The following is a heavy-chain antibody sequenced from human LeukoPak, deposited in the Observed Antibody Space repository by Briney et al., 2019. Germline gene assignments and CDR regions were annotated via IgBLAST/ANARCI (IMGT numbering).Heavy chain of an antibody. CDR2: IYNSGST. CDR3: ARIYYDSGGYYRRAFDI. V-gene: IGHV4-59*01. Sequence: RPSETLSLTCTVSGGSISTYYWSWIRQPPGKGLEWIAYIYNSGSTNSNPSLKSRVTISVDTSKNQFSLRLSSVTAADTAVYYCARIYYDSGGYYRRAFDIWGQGTMVSVSS. J-gene: IGHJ3*02. D-gene: IGHD3-22*01. CDR1: GGSISTYY.